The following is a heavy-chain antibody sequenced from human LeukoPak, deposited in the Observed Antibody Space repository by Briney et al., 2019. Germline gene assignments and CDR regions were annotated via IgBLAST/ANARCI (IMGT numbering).Heavy chain of an antibody. CDR1: GAFTSTYY. J-gene: IGHJ4*02. D-gene: IGHD6-25*01. V-gene: IGHV4-59*13. CDR3: ARIGPLGFFDQ. Sequence: PSETLSLACSVSGAFTSTYYWSWVRQPPTGGLEWIGYVFYSGNSNYNPNFTSRVTMSVDTSKSQFSLKLTSLSAADTAVYYCARIGPLGFFDQWGQGRLVTVSS. CDR2: VFYSGNS.